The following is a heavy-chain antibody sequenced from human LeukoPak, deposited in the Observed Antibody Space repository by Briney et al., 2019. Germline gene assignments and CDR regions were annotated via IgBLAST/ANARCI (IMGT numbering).Heavy chain of an antibody. J-gene: IGHJ5*02. CDR1: GFTFSSSV. Sequence: PGGSLRLSCTASGFTFSSSVMSWVRQAPGKGLEWVSGISGSGGSTYYADSVKGRFTISRDNSKNTLYLQMNSLRAEDTAVYYCAKDIVVVPAAMEEYNWFDPWGQGTLVTVSS. CDR3: AKDIVVVPAAMEEYNWFDP. D-gene: IGHD2-2*01. V-gene: IGHV3-23*01. CDR2: ISGSGGST.